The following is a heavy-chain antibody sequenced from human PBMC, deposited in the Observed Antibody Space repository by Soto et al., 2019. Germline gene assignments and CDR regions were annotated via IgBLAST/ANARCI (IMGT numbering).Heavy chain of an antibody. J-gene: IGHJ4*02. Sequence: GASVKASCKSSGDTFTSYYVHWVRQATEQGLEWMGWMNPNSGNTGYAQKFQGRVTMTRDTSASTAYMELSSLRSEDTAVYYCARSRYDILTGYYPNGYFDYWGQGTLVTVSS. D-gene: IGHD3-9*01. CDR2: MNPNSGNT. CDR3: ARSRYDILTGYYPNGYFDY. V-gene: IGHV1-8*01. CDR1: GDTFTSYY.